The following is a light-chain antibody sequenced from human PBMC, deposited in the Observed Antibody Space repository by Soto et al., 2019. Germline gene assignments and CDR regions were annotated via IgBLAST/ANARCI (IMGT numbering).Light chain of an antibody. CDR3: SSHTSSGARV. J-gene: IGLJ3*02. CDR2: DVS. CDR1: SSDVGDCNY. V-gene: IGLV2-14*01. Sequence: QSALTQPASVSGSPGQSITISCTGASSDVGDCNYVSWYQQYPGKAPKLMIYDVSNRPSGVSNRFSGSKSGNTASLTISGLQAEDEAFYHCSSHTSSGARVFGGGTKLTVL.